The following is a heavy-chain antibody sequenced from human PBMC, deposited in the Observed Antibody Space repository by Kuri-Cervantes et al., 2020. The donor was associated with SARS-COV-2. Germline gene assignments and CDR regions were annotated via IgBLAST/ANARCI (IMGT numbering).Heavy chain of an antibody. J-gene: IGHJ4*02. CDR1: GFTFSSYG. CDR2: IKQDGSEK. V-gene: IGHV3-7*01. CDR3: AREAFGYCSGGSCYSHY. Sequence: GGSLRPACPASGFTFSSYGMHWVRQAPGKGLEWVANIKQDGSEKYYVDSVKGRFTISRDNAKNSLYLQMNSLRAEDTAVYYCAREAFGYCSGGSCYSHYWGQGTLVTVSS. D-gene: IGHD2-15*01.